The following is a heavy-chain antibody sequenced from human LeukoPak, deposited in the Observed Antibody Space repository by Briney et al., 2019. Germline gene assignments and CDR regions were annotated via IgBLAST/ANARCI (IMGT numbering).Heavy chain of an antibody. J-gene: IGHJ4*02. CDR2: IYYSGST. CDR3: ARDKYSSIDY. V-gene: IGHV4-39*01. Sequence: SETLSLTCTVSGGSISSSSYYWGWIRQPPGKGLEWIGSIYYSGSTYYNPSLKSRVTISVDTSKNQFSLKLSSVTAADTAVYYCARDKYSSIDYWGQGTLVTVSS. CDR1: GGSISSSSYY. D-gene: IGHD6-19*01.